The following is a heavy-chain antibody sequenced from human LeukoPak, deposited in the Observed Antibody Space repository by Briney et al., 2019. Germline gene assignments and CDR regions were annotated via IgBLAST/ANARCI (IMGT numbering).Heavy chain of an antibody. CDR2: ISSSSSYI. V-gene: IGHV3-21*04. Sequence: GGSLRLSCAASGFTFSSYWMSWVRQAPGKGLEWVSSISSSSSYIYYADSVKGRFTISRENSKNTLYLQMNSLRAEDTAVYYCAKDRGKYSSSWAIDPWGQGTLVTVSS. D-gene: IGHD6-13*01. J-gene: IGHJ5*02. CDR3: AKDRGKYSSSWAIDP. CDR1: GFTFSSYW.